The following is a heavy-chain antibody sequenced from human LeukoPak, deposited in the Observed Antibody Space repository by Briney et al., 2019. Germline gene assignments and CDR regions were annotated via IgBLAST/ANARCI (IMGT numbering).Heavy chain of an antibody. D-gene: IGHD6-13*01. Sequence: ASVKVSCKASGDTFTRYDINWVRLATGQGLEWMGWMNPNSGNTGYAQKFQGRVTMTRNTSISTAYMELSSLRSEDTAVYYCARGRLGDRSSSLVWGKRTTVTVSS. CDR1: GDTFTRYD. CDR3: ARGRLGDRSSSLV. CDR2: MNPNSGNT. J-gene: IGHJ6*04. V-gene: IGHV1-8*01.